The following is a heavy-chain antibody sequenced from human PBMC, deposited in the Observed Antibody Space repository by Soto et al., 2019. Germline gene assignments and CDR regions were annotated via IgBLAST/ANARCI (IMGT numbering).Heavy chain of an antibody. D-gene: IGHD2-21*02. CDR1: GYTFTSYG. CDR3: ARAGDVPYYYYGMDV. V-gene: IGHV1-18*01. CDR2: ISGYNGKT. J-gene: IGHJ6*02. Sequence: QVQLVQSGGEVRKPGASVTVSCKASGYTFTSYGISWVRQAPGQGLEWMGWISGYNGKTNYAQKVQDRVTVTTDTPTSTVYLELRSLRFDDTAVYYCARAGDVPYYYYGMDVWGQGTTVTVSS.